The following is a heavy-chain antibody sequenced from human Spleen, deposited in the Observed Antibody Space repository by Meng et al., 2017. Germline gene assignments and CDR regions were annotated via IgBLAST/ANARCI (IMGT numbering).Heavy chain of an antibody. CDR2: INHSGST. CDR1: GGSFSGYY. Sequence: GSLRLSCAVYGGSFSGYYWSWIRQPPGKGLEWIGEINHSGSTNYNPSLKSRVTISVDTSKNQFSLKLSSVTAADTAVYYCASIATGYYFDYWGQGTLVTVSS. CDR3: ASIATGYYFDY. J-gene: IGHJ4*02. D-gene: IGHD2-21*01. V-gene: IGHV4-34*01.